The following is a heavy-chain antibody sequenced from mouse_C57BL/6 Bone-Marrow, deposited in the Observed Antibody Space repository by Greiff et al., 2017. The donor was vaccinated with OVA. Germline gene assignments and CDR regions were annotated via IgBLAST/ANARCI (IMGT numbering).Heavy chain of an antibody. D-gene: IGHD4-1*01. CDR1: GYTFTSYD. Sequence: QVQLQQSGPELVKPGASVKLSCKASGYTFTSYDITWVQQRPGQGLEWIGWIYPRDGSTKYNEKFKGKATLTVDTSSSTAYMELHSLASEDSAVYFCASLGAYWGQGTLVTVSA. J-gene: IGHJ3*01. CDR2: IYPRDGST. V-gene: IGHV1-85*01. CDR3: ASLGAY.